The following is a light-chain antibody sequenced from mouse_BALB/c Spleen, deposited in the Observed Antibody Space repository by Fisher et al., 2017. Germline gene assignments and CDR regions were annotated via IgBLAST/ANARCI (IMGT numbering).Light chain of an antibody. CDR2: STS. J-gene: IGKJ2*01. CDR1: SSVSSSY. V-gene: IGKV4-57-1*01. Sequence: VMTQSPAIMSASPGEKVTMTCRASSSVSSSYLHWYQQKSGASPKLWIYSTSNLASGVPARFSGSGSGTSYSLTISRMEAEDAATYYCQQRSSYPPTFGGGTKLEIK. CDR3: QQRSSYPPT.